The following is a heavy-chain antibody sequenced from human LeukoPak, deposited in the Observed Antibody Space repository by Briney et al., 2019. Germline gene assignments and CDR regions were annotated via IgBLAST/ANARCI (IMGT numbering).Heavy chain of an antibody. J-gene: IGHJ6*01. Sequence: GGSLTLSCAASGFSFSTSPMSWVRQLPGKGLEWVSAMNNGPGATFYRDSVRGRFTISRDNSKSTLYLQMNSLRAEGTGTYYCAKTHYDLLDVWGQGTTVTVSS. CDR2: MNNGPGAT. CDR1: GFSFSTSP. CDR3: AKTHYDLLDV. V-gene: IGHV3-23*01. D-gene: IGHD5-12*01.